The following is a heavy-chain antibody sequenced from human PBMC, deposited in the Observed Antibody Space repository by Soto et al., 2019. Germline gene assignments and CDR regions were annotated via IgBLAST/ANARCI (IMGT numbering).Heavy chain of an antibody. Sequence: LRLSCAAYGVTVGSNYMSWVRQAPGKGLEWVSVIYSCGSTYYADSVKGRFTISRDNSKNTLYLQIHSLRAEDTAVYYCARDMGIAPIHXWGQGTLVTVSX. V-gene: IGHV3-53*01. CDR2: IYSCGST. J-gene: IGHJ4*02. CDR1: GVTVGSNY. CDR3: ARDMGIAPIHX. D-gene: IGHD6-13*01.